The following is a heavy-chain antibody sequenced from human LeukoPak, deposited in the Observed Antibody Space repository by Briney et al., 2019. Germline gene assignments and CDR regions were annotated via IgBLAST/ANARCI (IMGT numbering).Heavy chain of an antibody. D-gene: IGHD6-13*01. CDR2: IRNDGSNK. J-gene: IGHJ4*02. Sequence: GSLRLSCAASGFTFSSYGMHWVRQAPGKGLEWVAFIRNDGSNKYYADSVKGRFTISRDNSKNTLYVQMNSLRAEDTAVYYCARDFPAAGYDYWGQGTLVTVSS. V-gene: IGHV3-30*02. CDR3: ARDFPAAGYDY. CDR1: GFTFSSYG.